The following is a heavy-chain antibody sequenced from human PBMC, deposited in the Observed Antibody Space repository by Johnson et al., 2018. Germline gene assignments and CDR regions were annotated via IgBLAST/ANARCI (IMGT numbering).Heavy chain of an antibody. V-gene: IGHV1-46*01. CDR1: GYTFTSYY. Sequence: QVQLVQSGTEVKKPGASVKVSCKASGYTFTSYYMHWVRQAPGQGLEWMGIINPSGGSTSSAQKFQGRVTVTRDPATSTVYMELSRLRSEDTAVYYCAREIQYGAGSYLYWGQGTLVTVSS. CDR2: INPSGGST. CDR3: AREIQYGAGSYLY. J-gene: IGHJ4*02. D-gene: IGHD3-10*01.